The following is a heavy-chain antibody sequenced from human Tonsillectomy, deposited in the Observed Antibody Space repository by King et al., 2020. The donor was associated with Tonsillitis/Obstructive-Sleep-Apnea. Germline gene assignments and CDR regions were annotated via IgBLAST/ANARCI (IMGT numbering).Heavy chain of an antibody. V-gene: IGHV3-15*01. D-gene: IGHD3-3*01. J-gene: IGHJ4*02. Sequence: QLVQSGGGLVKPGGSLRLSCAASGFTFSNAWMSWVRQAPGKGLEWVGRIKSKTDGGTTDYAAPVKGRFTISRDDSKNTPYLQMNSLKTEDTAVYYYTTSYYDFWSGYTGYFDYWGQGTLVTVSS. CDR3: TTSYYDFWSGYTGYFDY. CDR1: GFTFSNAW. CDR2: IKSKTDGGTT.